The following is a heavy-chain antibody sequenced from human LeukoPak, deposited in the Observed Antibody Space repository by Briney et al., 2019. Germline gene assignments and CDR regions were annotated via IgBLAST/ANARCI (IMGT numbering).Heavy chain of an antibody. V-gene: IGHV3-11*01. Sequence: GGSLRLSCAASGFTFSDYYMSWIRQAPGKGLEWVSYISSSGSTIHYADSVKGRFTISRENAKNSLYLQMNSLRAEDTAVYYCARYEYGDSYFVYWGQGTLATVSS. CDR3: ARYEYGDSYFVY. J-gene: IGHJ4*02. CDR2: ISSSGSTI. D-gene: IGHD4-17*01. CDR1: GFTFSDYY.